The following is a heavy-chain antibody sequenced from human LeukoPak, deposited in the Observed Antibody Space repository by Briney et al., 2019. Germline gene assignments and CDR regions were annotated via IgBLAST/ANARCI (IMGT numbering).Heavy chain of an antibody. V-gene: IGHV3-48*03. CDR2: ISSSGSTI. CDR1: GFTFSSYE. Sequence: GGSLRLSCAASGFTFSSYEMNWVRQAPGKGLEWVSYISSSGSTIYYADSVKGRFTISRDNAKNPLYLQMNSLRAEDTAVYYCAVSEIYSITDYWGQGTLVIVSS. CDR3: AVSEIYSITDY. D-gene: IGHD5-18*01. J-gene: IGHJ4*02.